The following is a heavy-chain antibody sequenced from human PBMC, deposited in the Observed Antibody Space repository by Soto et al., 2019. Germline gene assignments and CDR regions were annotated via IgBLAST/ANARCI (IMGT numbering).Heavy chain of an antibody. Sequence: QVQLVESGGGVVQPGRSLRLSCAASGFTFSSYAMLWVRQAPGKGLEWVAVISYDGNNKYYADSVKGRFTISRDNSKXPXXXQXHRLRAEDTSVYYCARAGCDGGRCYTLVGLRYGMDVWGQGPTVTVSS. CDR1: GFTFSSYA. J-gene: IGHJ6*02. CDR2: ISYDGNNK. D-gene: IGHD2-15*01. CDR3: ARAGCDGGRCYTLVGLRYGMDV. V-gene: IGHV3-30-3*01.